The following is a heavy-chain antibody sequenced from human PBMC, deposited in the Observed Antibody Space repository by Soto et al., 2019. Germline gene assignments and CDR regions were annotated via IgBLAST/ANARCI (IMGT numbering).Heavy chain of an antibody. J-gene: IGHJ4*02. D-gene: IGHD2-15*01. Sequence: EVQLLESGGGLVQPGGSLRLSCAASGITFSAHPMSWLRQAPGKGLEWVSSIRESGDGRYYADSVKGRFTISRDNFRNTVYFQMNILIAEDTAVYYCARGRPPYFSETKCNWTDDYWGQGTLVTVSS. CDR1: GITFSAHP. V-gene: IGHV3-23*01. CDR2: IRESGDGR. CDR3: ARGRPPYFSETKCNWTDDY.